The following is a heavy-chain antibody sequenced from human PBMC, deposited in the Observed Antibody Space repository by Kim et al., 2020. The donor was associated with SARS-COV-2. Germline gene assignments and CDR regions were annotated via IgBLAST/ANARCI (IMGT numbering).Heavy chain of an antibody. CDR3: ARRGELPLTWFDP. D-gene: IGHD3-10*01. V-gene: IGHV5-51*01. CDR1: GYSFTSYW. CDR2: IYPGDSDT. Sequence: GESLKIPCKGSGYSFTSYWIGWVRQMPGKGLEWMGIIYPGDSDTRYSPSFQGQVTISADKSISTAYLQWSSLKASDTAMYYCARRGELPLTWFDPWGQGTLVTVSS. J-gene: IGHJ5*02.